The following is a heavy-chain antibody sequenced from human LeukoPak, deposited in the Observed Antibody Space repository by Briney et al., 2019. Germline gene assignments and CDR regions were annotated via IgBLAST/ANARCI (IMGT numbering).Heavy chain of an antibody. CDR3: AGRSAGDRGDYYYYYMDV. CDR1: GFTFSDYY. V-gene: IGHV4-34*08. D-gene: IGHD3-10*01. CDR2: INHSGST. Sequence: LRLSCAASGFTFSDYYMSWIRQPPGKGLEWIGEINHSGSTNYNPSLKSRVTISVDTSKNQFSLKLSSVTAADTAVYYCAGRSAGDRGDYYYYYMDVWGKGTTVTVSS. J-gene: IGHJ6*03.